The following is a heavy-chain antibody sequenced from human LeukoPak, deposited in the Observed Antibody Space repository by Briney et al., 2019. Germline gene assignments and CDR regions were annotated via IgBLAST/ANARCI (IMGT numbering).Heavy chain of an antibody. CDR1: GFTFSSYA. CDR2: ISGSGGST. V-gene: IGHV3-23*01. D-gene: IGHD5-12*01. J-gene: IGHJ4*02. Sequence: GSLRLSCAASGFTFSSYAMSWVRQAPGKGLEWVSAISGSGGSTYYADSVKGRFTISRDNSKNTLYLQMNSLRAEDTAVYYCARSGGYDYAFDFDYWGQGTLVTVSS. CDR3: ARSGGYDYAFDFDY.